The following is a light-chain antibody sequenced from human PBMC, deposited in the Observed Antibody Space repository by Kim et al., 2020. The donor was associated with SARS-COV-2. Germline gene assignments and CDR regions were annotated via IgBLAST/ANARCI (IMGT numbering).Light chain of an antibody. CDR3: QVWDTTSDHPRV. J-gene: IGLJ3*02. CDR2: YDS. V-gene: IGLV3-21*04. Sequence: SYELTQPPSVSVAPGKTARIPCGGNNIGSKSVHWYQQKPGQAPVLVIYYDSDRPSGIPERFSGSNSGNTATLTISRVEAGDEADYYCQVWDTTSDHPRVFGGGTKLTVL. CDR1: NIGSKS.